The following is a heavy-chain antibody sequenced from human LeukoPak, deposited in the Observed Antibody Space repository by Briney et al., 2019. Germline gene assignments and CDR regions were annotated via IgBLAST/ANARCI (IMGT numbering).Heavy chain of an antibody. J-gene: IGHJ4*02. Sequence: PGGSLRLSCAASGFTFSTYAMHWVRQAPGKGLEWVAVISYDGSNKYYADSVKGRFTISRDNSKNTLYLQMNSLRAEDTAVYYCAREPYYDILTGYPGGFDYWGQGTLVTVSS. CDR1: GFTFSTYA. CDR3: AREPYYDILTGYPGGFDY. CDR2: ISYDGSNK. V-gene: IGHV3-30-3*01. D-gene: IGHD3-9*01.